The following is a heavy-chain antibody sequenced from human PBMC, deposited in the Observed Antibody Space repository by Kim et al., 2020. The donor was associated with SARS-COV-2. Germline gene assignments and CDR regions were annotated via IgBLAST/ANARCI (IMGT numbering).Heavy chain of an antibody. V-gene: IGHV4-39*01. D-gene: IGHD6-13*01. J-gene: IGHJ4*02. Sequence: SETLSLTCTVSGGSISSSSYYWGWIRQPPGKGLEWIGSIYYSGSTYYNPSLKSRVTISVDTSKNQFSLKLSSVTAADTGVYYCARHDGIAAAGSGLGYWGQGTLVTVSS. CDR1: GGSISSSSYY. CDR3: ARHDGIAAAGSGLGY. CDR2: IYYSGST.